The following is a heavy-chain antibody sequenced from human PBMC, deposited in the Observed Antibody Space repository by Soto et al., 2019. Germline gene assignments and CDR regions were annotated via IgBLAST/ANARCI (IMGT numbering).Heavy chain of an antibody. V-gene: IGHV3-30*18. CDR3: AKARGANNWANYYGLDV. Sequence: QEQLVESGGGVVQPGRSLRLSCAASGFIFANYGMHWVRQAPGKGLEWVALITYEGSNKYYADAVKGRFTISRDNAKNMVSLQMDSLRAEDTAVYHCAKARGANNWANYYGLDVWGQGTTVTVSS. CDR1: GFIFANYG. CDR2: ITYEGSNK. J-gene: IGHJ6*02. D-gene: IGHD1-1*01.